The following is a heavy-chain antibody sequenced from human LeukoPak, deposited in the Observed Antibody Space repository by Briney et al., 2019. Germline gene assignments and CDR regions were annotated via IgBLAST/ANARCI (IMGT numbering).Heavy chain of an antibody. CDR1: GYTFTSYY. J-gene: IGHJ5*02. V-gene: IGHV1-46*01. CDR3: ARGPYCSGGSCYSGGWFDP. CDR2: INPSGGST. D-gene: IGHD2-15*01. Sequence: ASVKVSCKASGYTFTSYYMHWVRQAPGQGLEWMGIINPSGGSTSYAQKFQGRVTMTRDMSTSTVYMELSSLRSEDTAVYYCARGPYCSGGSCYSGGWFDPWGQGTLVTVSS.